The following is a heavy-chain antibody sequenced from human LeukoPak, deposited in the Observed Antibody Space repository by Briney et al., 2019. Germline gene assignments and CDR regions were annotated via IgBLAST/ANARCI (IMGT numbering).Heavy chain of an antibody. CDR2: INHSGST. J-gene: IGHJ4*02. CDR1: GGSFSGYY. D-gene: IGHD3-10*01. V-gene: IGHV4-34*01. Sequence: PSETLSLTCAVYGGSFSGYYWSWIRQPPGKGLEWIGEINHSGSTNYNPSLKSRVTISVDTSKNQFSLKLSSVTAADTAVYYCARATARRRVRGWFGELLYDDYWGQGTLVTVSS. CDR3: ARATARRRVRGWFGELLYDDY.